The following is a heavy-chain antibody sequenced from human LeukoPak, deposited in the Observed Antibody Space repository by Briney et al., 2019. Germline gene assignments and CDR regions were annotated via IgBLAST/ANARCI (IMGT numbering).Heavy chain of an antibody. Sequence: ASVKVSCKASGYTFTSYGISWVRQAPGQGLEWMGWISAYNGNTNYAQKLQGRVTMTTDTSTSTAYMELRSLRSDDTAVYYCARDRLRGLSGSLSRVSFDYWGQGTVVPVSS. D-gene: IGHD3-16*01. J-gene: IGHJ4*02. V-gene: IGHV1-18*01. CDR1: GYTFTSYG. CDR3: ARDRLRGLSGSLSRVSFDY. CDR2: ISAYNGNT.